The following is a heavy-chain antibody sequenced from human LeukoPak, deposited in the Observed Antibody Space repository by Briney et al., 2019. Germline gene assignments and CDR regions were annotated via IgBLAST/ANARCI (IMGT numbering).Heavy chain of an antibody. D-gene: IGHD6-13*01. V-gene: IGHV1-2*02. CDR3: ARQYSSSGNWFDP. J-gene: IGHJ5*02. Sequence: ASVKVSCKASGYTLTGYYMHWVRQAPGQGLEWMGWIKPNSGGTNYAQKFQGRVTMTRDTSISTAYMELSRLRSDDTAVYYCARQYSSSGNWFDPWGQGTLVTVSS. CDR1: GYTLTGYY. CDR2: IKPNSGGT.